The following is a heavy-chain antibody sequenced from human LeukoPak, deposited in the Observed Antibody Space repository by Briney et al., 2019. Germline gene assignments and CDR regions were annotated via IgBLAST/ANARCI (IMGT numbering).Heavy chain of an antibody. CDR3: ARTGDSSSPFDDDYYFDY. Sequence: ASVKVSCKASGYTFPSYYMLWVRQAPGQGLEWMGIINPSGGSTRYAQKFQGRVTITSDTSTSTVYMELSSLRSEDTAVYYCARTGDSSSPFDDDYYFDYWGQGTLVTVSS. V-gene: IGHV1-46*01. J-gene: IGHJ4*02. CDR1: GYTFPSYY. CDR2: INPSGGST. D-gene: IGHD6-6*01.